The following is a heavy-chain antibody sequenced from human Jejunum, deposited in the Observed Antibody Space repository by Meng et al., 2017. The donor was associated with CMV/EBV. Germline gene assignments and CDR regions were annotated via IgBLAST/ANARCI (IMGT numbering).Heavy chain of an antibody. CDR1: GFTFSGYG. Sequence: ASGFTFSGYGMHWVRQAPGKGLEWVANIAYDASSKRYADSVQGRITISRDNFKNMLYLQMNSLRIEDTGVYYCARWNGLEPTAYYDLWGQGTLVTVSS. CDR2: IAYDASSK. V-gene: IGHV3-33*05. CDR3: ARWNGLEPTAYYDL. J-gene: IGHJ4*02. D-gene: IGHD1-1*01.